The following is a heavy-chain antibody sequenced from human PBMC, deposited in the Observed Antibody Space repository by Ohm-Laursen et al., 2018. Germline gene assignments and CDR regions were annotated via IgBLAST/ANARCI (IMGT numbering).Heavy chain of an antibody. CDR1: GFSLTNVRMG. J-gene: IGHJ6*02. Sequence: STQTLTLTCTVSGFSLTNVRMGVSWIRQPPGKALEWLAHIFSNDEKSYNTSLKSRLTISKDASKSQVVLTMTNMDPVDTATYYCARGAVEAPHYYGMDVWGQGTTVTVSS. CDR2: IFSNDEK. V-gene: IGHV2-26*01. CDR3: ARGAVEAPHYYGMDV.